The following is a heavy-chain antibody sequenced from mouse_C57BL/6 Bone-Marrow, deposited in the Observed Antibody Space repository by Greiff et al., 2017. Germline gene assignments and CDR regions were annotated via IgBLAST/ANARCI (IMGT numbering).Heavy chain of an antibody. CDR2: IYPRSGNT. CDR1: GYTFTSYG. D-gene: IGHD1-1*01. CDR3: ARRHYGSSHWYFDV. V-gene: IGHV1-81*01. Sequence: QVQLQQSGAELARPGASVKLSCKASGYTFTSYGISWVKQRTGQGLEWIGEIYPRSGNTYYNEKFKGKATLTADKSYSTAYMELRSLTSEDSAVYFCARRHYGSSHWYFDVWGTGTTVTVAS. J-gene: IGHJ1*03.